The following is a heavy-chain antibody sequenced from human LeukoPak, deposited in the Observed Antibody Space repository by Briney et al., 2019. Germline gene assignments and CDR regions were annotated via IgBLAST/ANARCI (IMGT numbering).Heavy chain of an antibody. D-gene: IGHD5-18*01. J-gene: IGHJ4*02. CDR2: INTNTGNP. CDR3: ARGTPWIQLWLGTDDY. CDR1: GYTFTSYA. V-gene: IGHV7-4-1*02. Sequence: GASVKVCCKASGYTFTSYAMNWVRQAPGQGLEWMRWINTNTGNPTYAQGFTGRFVFSLDASVSTAYLQISSLKAEDTAVYYCARGTPWIQLWLGTDDYWGQGTLVTVSS.